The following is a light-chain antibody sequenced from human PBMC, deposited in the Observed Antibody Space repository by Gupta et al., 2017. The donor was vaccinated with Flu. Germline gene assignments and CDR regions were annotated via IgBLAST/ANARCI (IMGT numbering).Light chain of an antibody. CDR3: KQYGSSPLT. V-gene: IGKV3-20*01. J-gene: IGKJ4*01. CDR2: GAS. Sequence: EIVLTQSPGTLSLSPGERVTLSCRASQSVTSSYVAWYQQKPGQAPMLLIHGASSRATGIPDRFSGSGSGTDFPLTISRLEPEDFAVYYCKQYGSSPLTFGGGTKVEIK. CDR1: QSVTSSY.